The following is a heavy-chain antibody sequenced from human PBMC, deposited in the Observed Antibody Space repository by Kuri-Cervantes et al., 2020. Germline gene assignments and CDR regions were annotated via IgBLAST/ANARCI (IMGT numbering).Heavy chain of an antibody. D-gene: IGHD5-12*01. Sequence: GESLKISCAASGFTFSSYAMHWVRQAPGKGLEWVAVISYDGSNKYYADSVKGRFTISRDNSKNTLYLQMNSLRAEDTAVYYCARDLPQAFMKWLRVSGPDAFDIWGQGTMVTVSS. CDR2: ISYDGSNK. J-gene: IGHJ3*02. CDR1: GFTFSSYA. V-gene: IGHV3-30-3*01. CDR3: ARDLPQAFMKWLRVSGPDAFDI.